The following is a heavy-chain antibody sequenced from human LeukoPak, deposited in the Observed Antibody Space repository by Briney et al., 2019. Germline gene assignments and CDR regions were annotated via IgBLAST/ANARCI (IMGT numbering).Heavy chain of an antibody. CDR3: AREGIAAAGRRTLDY. V-gene: IGHV1-69*05. D-gene: IGHD6-13*01. CDR2: IIPIFGTA. J-gene: IGHJ4*02. CDR1: GGTFSSYA. Sequence: SVKLSRNASGGTFSSYAISWVRQAPGQGLEWMGRIIPIFGTANYAQKFQVRVTITTDESTSTAYMELSRLRSEDTAVYYSAREGIAAAGRRTLDYWGQGTLVTVSS.